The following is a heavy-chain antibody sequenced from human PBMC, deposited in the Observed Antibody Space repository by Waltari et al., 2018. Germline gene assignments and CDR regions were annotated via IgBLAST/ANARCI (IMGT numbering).Heavy chain of an antibody. J-gene: IGHJ5*02. D-gene: IGHD4-17*01. Sequence: EVQLVESGGGLLQPGGSLRLSCAASGFTFSSYRMNWVRPAPGKGLEWFSYISSISSSRDYADSVKGRFTSSRDNAKNSLYLQMNSLRAEDTAVYYCARELPYGDPGWFDPWGQGTLVTVSS. V-gene: IGHV3-48*01. CDR1: GFTFSSYR. CDR3: ARELPYGDPGWFDP. CDR2: ISSISSSR.